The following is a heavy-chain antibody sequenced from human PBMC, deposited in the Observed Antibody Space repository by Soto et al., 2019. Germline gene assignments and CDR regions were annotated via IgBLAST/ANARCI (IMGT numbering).Heavy chain of an antibody. D-gene: IGHD3-3*01. Sequence: GGSLRLSCAASGFTFSASAMHWVRRASGKGLEWVGRIRSKANSYATAYAASVKGRFTISRDDSKNTSYLQAYRLKTEGTAVYYCTRLEMASGNSAYWGQGTLVTVSS. V-gene: IGHV3-73*01. CDR1: GFTFSASA. J-gene: IGHJ4*02. CDR2: IRSKANSYAT. CDR3: TRLEMASGNSAY.